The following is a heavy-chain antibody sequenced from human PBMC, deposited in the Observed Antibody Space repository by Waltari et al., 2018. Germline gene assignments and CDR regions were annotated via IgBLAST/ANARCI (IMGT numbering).Heavy chain of an antibody. J-gene: IGHJ2*01. D-gene: IGHD3-3*01. CDR3: ARGVNFWSGYYTTDHWYFDL. CDR1: GFTFSSYG. Sequence: QVQLVESGGGVVQPGRSLRLSCAASGFTFSSYGMHWVRQAPGKGLEWVAVIWYDGSNKYYADSVKGRFTISRDNSKNTLYLQMNSLRAEDTAVYYCARGVNFWSGYYTTDHWYFDLWGRGTLVTVSS. V-gene: IGHV3-33*01. CDR2: IWYDGSNK.